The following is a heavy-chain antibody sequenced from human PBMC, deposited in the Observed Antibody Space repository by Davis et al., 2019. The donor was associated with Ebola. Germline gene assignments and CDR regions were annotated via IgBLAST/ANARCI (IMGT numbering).Heavy chain of an antibody. CDR2: INPITGGT. CDR1: GYRFTSYY. J-gene: IGHJ3*02. V-gene: IGHV1-46*01. Sequence: VSVKVSCKASGYRFTSYYMHWVRQAPGQGLEWMGIINPITGGTSYAQNFQVRVNMTRDTSMSTVYMELSSLRSEDTAVYYCAREGGRYYDSSGYVFDIWGQGTMVKVSS. D-gene: IGHD3-22*01. CDR3: AREGGRYYDSSGYVFDI.